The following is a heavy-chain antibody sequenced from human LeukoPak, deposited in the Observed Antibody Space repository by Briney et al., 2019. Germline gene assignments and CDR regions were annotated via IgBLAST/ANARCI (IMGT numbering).Heavy chain of an antibody. D-gene: IGHD6-19*01. Sequence: GGSLRLSCAASGLTVSSNYMSWVRQAPGKGLDWVSVIYSGGLTYYADSVKGRFTISRDNSKNTLYLQMNTLRAEDTAVYYCARAHSSGWYVDAFGIWGQGTMVTVSS. CDR3: ARAHSSGWYVDAFGI. V-gene: IGHV3-66*01. CDR2: IYSGGLT. J-gene: IGHJ3*02. CDR1: GLTVSSNY.